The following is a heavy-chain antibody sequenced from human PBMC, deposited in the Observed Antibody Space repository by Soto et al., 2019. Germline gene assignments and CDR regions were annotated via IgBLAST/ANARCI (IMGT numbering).Heavy chain of an antibody. CDR2: IIPIPGTA. V-gene: IGHV1-69*01. D-gene: IGHD2-2*01. CDR3: ARSQGSSTSLEIYYYYYYGMDV. Sequence: QVQLVQSGAEVKKPGSSVKVSCTASGGTFGSYAISWVRQAPGQGLEWMGGIIPIPGTANYGQKFQGRVTIAADESTSTGDMELSSLRSEDTAVYYCARSQGSSTSLEIYYYYYYGMDVWGQGTTVTVSS. CDR1: GGTFGSYA. J-gene: IGHJ6*02.